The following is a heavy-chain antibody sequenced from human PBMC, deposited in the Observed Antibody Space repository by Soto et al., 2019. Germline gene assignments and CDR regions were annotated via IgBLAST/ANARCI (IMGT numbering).Heavy chain of an antibody. CDR2: INSDGSST. D-gene: IGHD2-8*01. J-gene: IGHJ4*02. Sequence: PGGSLRLSCAASGFTFSSYWMHWVRQAPGKGLVWVSRINSDGSSTSYADSVKGRFTISRDNAKNTLYLQMNSLRAEDTAVYYCAREPPYFCTNGVCPHFDYWGQGTLVTVSS. CDR3: AREPPYFCTNGVCPHFDY. V-gene: IGHV3-74*01. CDR1: GFTFSSYW.